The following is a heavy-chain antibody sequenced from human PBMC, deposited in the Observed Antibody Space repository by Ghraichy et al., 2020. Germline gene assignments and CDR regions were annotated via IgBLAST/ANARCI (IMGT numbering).Heavy chain of an antibody. CDR3: AREKETAMVLGNWFDP. CDR1: GGSISSGDYY. D-gene: IGHD5-18*01. Sequence: SETLSLTCTVSGGSISSGDYYWSWIRQPPGNGLEWIGYIYYSGSTYYNPSLKSRVTISVDTSKNQFSLKLSSVTAADTAVYYCAREKETAMVLGNWFDPWGQGTLVTVSS. V-gene: IGHV4-30-4*01. CDR2: IYYSGST. J-gene: IGHJ5*02.